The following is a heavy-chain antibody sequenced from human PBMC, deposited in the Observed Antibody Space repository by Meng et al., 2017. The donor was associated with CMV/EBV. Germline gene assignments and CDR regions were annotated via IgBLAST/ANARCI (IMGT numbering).Heavy chain of an antibody. V-gene: IGHV4-59*01. D-gene: IGHD3-3*01. CDR1: GGSISSYY. CDR2: IYYSGST. J-gene: IGHJ4*02. Sequence: SETLSLTCTVSGGSISSYYWSWIRQPPGKGLEWIGYIYYSGSTNYNPSLKSRVTISVDTSKNQFSLKLSSVTAADTAVYYCARGTEDYAFWLDYWGQGTLVTVSS. CDR3: ARGTEDYAFWLDY.